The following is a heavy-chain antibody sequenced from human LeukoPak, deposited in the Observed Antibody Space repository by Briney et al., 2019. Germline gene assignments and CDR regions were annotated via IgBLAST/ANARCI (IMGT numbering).Heavy chain of an antibody. V-gene: IGHV2-5*01. D-gene: IGHD4-17*01. CDR3: VHRTSVTSVDH. CDR1: GFSLHTTAVV. J-gene: IGHJ4*02. CDR2: IYGNDDK. Sequence: SGPTLANPTQTLTLTCTFSGFSLHTTAVVVGWVRQPPGQALEWLTFIYGNDDKRYSPSLERRLTITKDTSKNQVVLTMTDMDYVDTATYYCVHRTSVTSVDHWGQGTLVTVSS.